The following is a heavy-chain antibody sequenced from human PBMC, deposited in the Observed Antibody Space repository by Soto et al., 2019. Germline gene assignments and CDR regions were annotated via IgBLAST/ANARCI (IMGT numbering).Heavy chain of an antibody. CDR2: ISSRSDI. J-gene: IGHJ6*02. D-gene: IGHD2-2*02. V-gene: IGHV3-21*01. Sequence: PGGSLRLSCVGSGFTFSTYSINWVRQAPGKGLEWVSSISSRSDIYYADSVKGRFTISRDNAKNSVSLQMNSLRAEYTAVYYCAREYTAWPLAYGLDVWGQGTTVTVSS. CDR1: GFTFSTYS. CDR3: AREYTAWPLAYGLDV.